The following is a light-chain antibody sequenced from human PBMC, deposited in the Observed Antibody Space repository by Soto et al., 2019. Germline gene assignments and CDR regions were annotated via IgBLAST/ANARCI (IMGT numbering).Light chain of an antibody. CDR2: DVN. V-gene: IGLV2-14*03. J-gene: IGLJ7*01. CDR1: SSDVGGYDY. Sequence: QSALTQPASVSGSPGQSITLSCTGTSSDVGGYDYVSWYQHRPGRAPTLIIYDVNDRPSGVSNRFYGSKSGDTSSLTISGLQAEDEADYYCSSYSNSGPFAAFGGGTQLTVL. CDR3: SSYSNSGPFAA.